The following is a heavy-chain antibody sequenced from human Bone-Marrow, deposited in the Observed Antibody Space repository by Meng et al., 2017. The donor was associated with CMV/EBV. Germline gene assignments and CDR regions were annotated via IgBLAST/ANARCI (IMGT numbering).Heavy chain of an antibody. CDR1: FSSYA. D-gene: IGHD5-18*01. Sequence: FSSYAMHWVRQAPGKGLEWVSAIGTGGGTYYADSVKGRFTISRDNSKNTLYLQMNSLRAEDTAVYYCAKSRRGISYSYGLMAADWFDPWGQGTLVTVSS. V-gene: IGHV3/OR16-10*01. CDR2: IGTGGGT. J-gene: IGHJ5*02. CDR3: AKSRRGISYSYGLMAADWFDP.